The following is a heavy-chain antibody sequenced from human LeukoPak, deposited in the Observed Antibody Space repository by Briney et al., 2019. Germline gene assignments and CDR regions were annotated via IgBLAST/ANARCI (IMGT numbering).Heavy chain of an antibody. CDR2: IIPIFGTA. CDR3: ARTSYCGGDCLDY. V-gene: IGHV1-69*13. D-gene: IGHD2-21*02. Sequence: SVKVACKASGGTFSSYAISWVRQAPGQGLEWMGGIIPIFGTANYAQKFQGRVTITADESTSTAYMELSSLRSEDTAVYYCARTSYCGGDCLDYWARGPLVTVSS. J-gene: IGHJ4*02. CDR1: GGTFSSYA.